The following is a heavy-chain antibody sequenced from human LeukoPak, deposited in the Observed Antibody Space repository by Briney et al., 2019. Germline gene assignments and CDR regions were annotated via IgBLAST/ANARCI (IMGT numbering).Heavy chain of an antibody. D-gene: IGHD3-10*01. CDR2: INTNTGNP. CDR3: AREFRRITMVRGVIINRAAVYYYYMDV. CDR1: GYTFTSYA. J-gene: IGHJ6*03. Sequence: ASVNVSCKASGYTFTSYAMNWVRQAPGQGLEWMGWINTNTGNPTYAQGFTGRFVFSLDTSVSTTYLQISSLKAEDTAVYYCAREFRRITMVRGVIINRAAVYYYYMDVWGKGATVTVSS. V-gene: IGHV7-4-1*02.